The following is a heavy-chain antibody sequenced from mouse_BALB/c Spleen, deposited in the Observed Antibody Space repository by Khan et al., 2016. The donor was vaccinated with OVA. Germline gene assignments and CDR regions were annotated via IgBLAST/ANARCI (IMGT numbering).Heavy chain of an antibody. CDR3: ATTYYRYDVDYAVDD. D-gene: IGHD2-14*01. V-gene: IGHV2-6-4*01. CDR2: IWGGGST. Sequence: QVQLKQSGPGLVAPSQSLSITCTVSGFSLSRYSVHWVRQPPGKGLEWLGMIWGGGSTDYTSALKSRLSISKDNSKSQVFLKMNSLQTDDTAMYXCATTYYRYDVDYAVDDWGQGTSVTVSS. CDR1: GFSLSRYS. J-gene: IGHJ4*01.